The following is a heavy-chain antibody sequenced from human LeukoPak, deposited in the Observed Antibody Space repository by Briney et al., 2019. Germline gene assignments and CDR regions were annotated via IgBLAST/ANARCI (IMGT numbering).Heavy chain of an antibody. CDR2: IYYSGGT. CDR3: ARPVGDYGDYARD. Sequence: SETLSLTCTVSGGSISSSSYYWGWIRQPPGKGLEWIGSIYYSGGTYYNPSLKSRVTISVDTSKNQFSLKLSSVTAADTAVYYCARPVGDYGDYARDWGQGTLVTVSS. CDR1: GGSISSSSYY. J-gene: IGHJ4*02. D-gene: IGHD4-17*01. V-gene: IGHV4-39*01.